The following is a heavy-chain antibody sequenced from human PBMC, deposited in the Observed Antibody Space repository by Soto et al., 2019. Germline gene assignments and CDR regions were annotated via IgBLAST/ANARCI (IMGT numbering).Heavy chain of an antibody. V-gene: IGHV2-5*08. CDR3: VSGSFPNWFDP. CDR1: GGSISSYYW. CDR2: IYWDDDK. J-gene: IGHJ5*02. D-gene: IGHD3-10*01. Sequence: TLSLTCTVSGGSISSYYWSWIRQPPGKGLEWLALIYWDDDKRYSPSLKSRLTITKDTSKSQVVLTMTNMDPVDTATYYCVSGSFPNWFDPWGQGTLVTVSS.